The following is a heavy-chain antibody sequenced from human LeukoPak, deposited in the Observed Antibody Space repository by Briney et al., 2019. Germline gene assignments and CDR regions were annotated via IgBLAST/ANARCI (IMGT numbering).Heavy chain of an antibody. CDR1: GFIFPNAF. CDR2: ISGSGGST. Sequence: PGGSLRLSCAASGFIFPNAFMNWVRQAPGKGLEWVSAISGSGGSTYYADSVKGRFTISRDNSKNTLYLQMNSLRAEDTAVYYCAKELGYYYYMDVWGKGTTVTISS. J-gene: IGHJ6*03. V-gene: IGHV3-23*01. D-gene: IGHD7-27*01. CDR3: AKELGYYYYMDV.